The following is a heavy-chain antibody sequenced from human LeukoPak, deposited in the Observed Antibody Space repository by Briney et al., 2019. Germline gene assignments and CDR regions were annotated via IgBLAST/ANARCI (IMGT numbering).Heavy chain of an antibody. D-gene: IGHD1-26*01. CDR1: GGSISSGGYY. CDR2: IYYSGST. CDR3: ARVPRVPAPAGACDY. V-gene: IGHV4-31*03. Sequence: TSETLSLTCTVSGGSISSGGYYWIWIRQHPGKGLEGIGYIYYSGSTYYNPSLKRRVTISVDTSKPQFSLPLSSVTAAATAVYYCARVPRVPAPAGACDYWGQGTLVTVSS. J-gene: IGHJ4*02.